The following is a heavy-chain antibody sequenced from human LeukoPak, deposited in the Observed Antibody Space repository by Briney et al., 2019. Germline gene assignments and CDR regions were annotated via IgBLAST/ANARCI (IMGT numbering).Heavy chain of an antibody. D-gene: IGHD6-19*01. V-gene: IGHV4-59*01. J-gene: IGHJ4*02. CDR2: IYYSGST. CDR3: ASYSGWYPRVFDY. CDR1: GGSISSYY. Sequence: SETLSLTCTVSGGSISSYYWGWIRQPPGKGLEWIGYIYYSGSTNYNPSLKSRVTISVDTSKNQFSLKLSSVTAADTAVYYCASYSGWYPRVFDYWGQGTLVTVSS.